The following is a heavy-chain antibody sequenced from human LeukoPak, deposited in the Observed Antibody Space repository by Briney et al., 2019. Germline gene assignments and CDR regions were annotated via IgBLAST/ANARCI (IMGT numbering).Heavy chain of an antibody. CDR3: AKDMVVVPAAILGWFDP. CDR1: GFTFSSYA. D-gene: IGHD2-2*01. J-gene: IGHJ5*02. V-gene: IGHV3-23*01. Sequence: GGSLRLSCAASGFTFSSYAMSWVRQAPGKGLEWVSAISGSGGSTYYADSVKGRFTISRDNSKNTLYLQMNSLRAEDTAVYYCAKDMVVVPAAILGWFDPWGQGTLVTVSS. CDR2: ISGSGGST.